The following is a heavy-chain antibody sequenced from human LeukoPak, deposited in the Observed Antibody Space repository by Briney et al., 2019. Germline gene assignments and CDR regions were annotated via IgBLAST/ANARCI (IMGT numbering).Heavy chain of an antibody. CDR2: ISSSSSYI. Sequence: GGSLRLSCAASGFTFSSYSMNWARQAPGKGLEWVSSISSSSSYIYYADSVKGRFTISRDNAKNSLYLQMNSLRAEDTAVYYCARDSMVRGVMSYWGQGTLVTVSS. CDR1: GFTFSSYS. D-gene: IGHD3-10*01. CDR3: ARDSMVRGVMSY. V-gene: IGHV3-21*01. J-gene: IGHJ4*02.